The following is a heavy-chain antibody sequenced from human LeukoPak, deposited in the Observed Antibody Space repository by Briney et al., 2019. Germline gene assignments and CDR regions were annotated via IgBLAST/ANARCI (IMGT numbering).Heavy chain of an antibody. V-gene: IGHV4-4*07. CDR2: IYSTGST. CDR1: GGSISSYY. J-gene: IGHJ4*02. D-gene: IGHD6-13*01. Sequence: PSETLSLTCTVSGGSISSYYWSWIRQPAGKGLEWIGRIYSTGSTNYNPSLKSRITMSVDTSKNQFALRLRSVTAADTAVYYCARQIASAGTAGFDFWGQGALVTVSS. CDR3: ARQIASAGTAGFDF.